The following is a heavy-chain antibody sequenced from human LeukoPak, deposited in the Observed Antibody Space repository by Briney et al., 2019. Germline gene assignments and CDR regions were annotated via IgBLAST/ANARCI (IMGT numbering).Heavy chain of an antibody. CDR2: IYSGGST. J-gene: IGHJ4*02. CDR1: GFTVSSNY. CDR3: ARGPYPWELYRT. Sequence: GGSLRLSCAASGFTVSSNYMSWVRQAPGKGLERVSVIYSGGSTYYADSVKGRFTISRDNSKNTLYLQMNSLRAEDTAVYYCARGPYPWELYRTWGQVTLVTVSS. D-gene: IGHD1-26*01. V-gene: IGHV3-66*02.